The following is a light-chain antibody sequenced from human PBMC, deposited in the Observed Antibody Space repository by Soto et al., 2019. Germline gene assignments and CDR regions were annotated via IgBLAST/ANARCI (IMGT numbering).Light chain of an antibody. V-gene: IGLV2-14*01. CDR3: TSYASSGTPFV. J-gene: IGLJ1*01. CDR2: DVS. CDR1: SSDVGGYNY. Sequence: QSALTQPASGYGFPGQSITISCTGTSSDVGGYNYVSWYQQHPDKAPKLMIYDVSDRPSGVSDRFSGSKSGNTASLTISGLQADDGADYYCTSYASSGTPFVFGTGTKVTVL.